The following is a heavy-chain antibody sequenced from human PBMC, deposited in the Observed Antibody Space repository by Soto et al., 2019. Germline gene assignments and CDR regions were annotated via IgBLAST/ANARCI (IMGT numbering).Heavy chain of an antibody. CDR1: GFTFSSYA. CDR3: AKSGWFGEVLGGNFAY. Sequence: EVQLLESGGGLVQPGGSLRLSCAASGFTFSSYAMSWVRQAPGKGLEWVSAISGSGGSTYYADSVKGRFTISRDNSKNALYLQMNSLRAEDTAVYYCAKSGWFGEVLGGNFAYWGQGTLVTVSS. V-gene: IGHV3-23*01. J-gene: IGHJ4*02. CDR2: ISGSGGST. D-gene: IGHD3-10*01.